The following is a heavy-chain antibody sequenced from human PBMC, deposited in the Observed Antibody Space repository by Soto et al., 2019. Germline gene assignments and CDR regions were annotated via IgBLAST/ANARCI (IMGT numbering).Heavy chain of an antibody. CDR1: GFTFSNAW. CDR2: IKSKTDGGTT. Sequence: PGGSLRLSCAASGFTFSNAWMSWVRQAPGKGLEWVGRIKSKTDGGTTDYAAPVEGRFTISRDDSKNTLYLQMNSLKTEDTAVYYCTTGTAKPYYEFWSGYYGDYYGMDVWGQGTTVTVSS. D-gene: IGHD3-3*01. CDR3: TTGTAKPYYEFWSGYYGDYYGMDV. J-gene: IGHJ6*02. V-gene: IGHV3-15*01.